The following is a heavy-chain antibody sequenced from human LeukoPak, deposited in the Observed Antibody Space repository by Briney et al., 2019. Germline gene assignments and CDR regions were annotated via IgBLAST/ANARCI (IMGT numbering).Heavy chain of an antibody. Sequence: PSETLSLTCTVSGGSISSSSYYWGWIRQPPGKGLEWIGSIYHSGSTYYNPSLKSRVTISVDMSKNQFSLKLSSVTAADTAVYYCARFAYWGTAYYFDYWGQGTLVTVSS. D-gene: IGHD7-27*01. CDR1: GGSISSSSYY. CDR2: IYHSGST. V-gene: IGHV4-39*07. J-gene: IGHJ4*02. CDR3: ARFAYWGTAYYFDY.